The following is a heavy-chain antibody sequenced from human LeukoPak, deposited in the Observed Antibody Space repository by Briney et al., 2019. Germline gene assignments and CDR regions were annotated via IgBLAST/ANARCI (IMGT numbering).Heavy chain of an antibody. CDR3: ANGRAVAGKGYFDY. CDR2: IYTCGST. D-gene: IGHD6-19*01. J-gene: IGHJ4*02. V-gene: IGHV4-4*07. Sequence: SETLSLTCTVSGGSISSYYWSWIRQPAGKGLEWIGRIYTCGSTNYNPSLKSRVTMSVDTSKNQFSLKLSSVTAADTAVYYCANGRAVAGKGYFDYWGQGTLVTVSS. CDR1: GGSISSYY.